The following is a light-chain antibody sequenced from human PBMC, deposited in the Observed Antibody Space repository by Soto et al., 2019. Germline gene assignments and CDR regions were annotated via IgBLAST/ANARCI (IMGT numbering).Light chain of an antibody. CDR1: QYIGSA. CDR3: QQYGDRPRA. CDR2: DAS. V-gene: IGKV3-15*01. J-gene: IGKJ1*01. Sequence: EVVLTQSPATLSVSPGDRATLSCRASQYIGSAVAWYHQRSGQAPRLLIFDASIRVPTTPARFSGSVSGTEFTLTISSLESEDFAVYFFQQYGDRPRALGPWTKVDI.